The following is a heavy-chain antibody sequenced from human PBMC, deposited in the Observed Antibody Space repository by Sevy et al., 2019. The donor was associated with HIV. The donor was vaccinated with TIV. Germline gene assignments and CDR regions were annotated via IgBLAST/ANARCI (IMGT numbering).Heavy chain of an antibody. CDR3: ARDETTVTRKSFDS. CDR1: GDSVSSNSAA. V-gene: IGHV6-1*01. J-gene: IGHJ5*01. D-gene: IGHD4-4*01. CDR2: TYYRSKWYN. Sequence: KQSQTLSLTCAISGDSVSSNSAAWNWIRQSPSRGLEWLGRTYYRSKWYNDYAISLKSRISINPDKSKNQFSLQLTSVTPEDTALYYCARDETTVTRKSFDSWGQGTLVTVSS.